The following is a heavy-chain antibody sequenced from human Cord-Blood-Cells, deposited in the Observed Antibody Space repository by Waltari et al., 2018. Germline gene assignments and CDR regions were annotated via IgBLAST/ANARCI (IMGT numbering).Heavy chain of an antibody. J-gene: IGHJ2*01. CDR2: INHSGST. V-gene: IGHV4-34*01. CDR1: GGSFSGYY. Sequence: QVQLQQWGAGLLKPSETLSLTCAVYGGSFSGYYWSWIRQPPGQGLEWIGEINHSGSTNYNPSLKSRVTISVDTSKNQFSLKLSSVTAADTAVYYCARRGLIAAPYWYFDLWGRGTLVTVSS. D-gene: IGHD6-6*01. CDR3: ARRGLIAAPYWYFDL.